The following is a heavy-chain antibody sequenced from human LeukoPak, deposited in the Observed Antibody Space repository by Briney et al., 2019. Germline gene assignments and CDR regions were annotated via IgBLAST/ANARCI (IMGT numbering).Heavy chain of an antibody. V-gene: IGHV3-33*08. CDR1: GFTFSSYE. Sequence: GGSLRLSCAASGFTFSSYEMHWVRQAPGKGLEWVAIIWYNGSNKHFADSVKGRFTISRDNSKNTLYLQMNSLRAEDTAVYYCAKSGDYGLDHWGQGTLVSVSS. CDR3: AKSGDYGLDH. CDR2: IWYNGSNK. J-gene: IGHJ4*02. D-gene: IGHD4-17*01.